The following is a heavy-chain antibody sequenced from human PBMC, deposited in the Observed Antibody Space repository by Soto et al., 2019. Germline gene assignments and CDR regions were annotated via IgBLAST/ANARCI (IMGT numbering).Heavy chain of an antibody. CDR2: IYHTGTT. V-gene: IGHV4-4*02. CDR3: ARSPNIHSQTWFDP. D-gene: IGHD2-15*01. Sequence: QVHLQESGPGLVKPSGTLSLTCGVSGGSISPINCWSWVRQTPGKGLEWIGEIYHTGTTDYNPSLKSRVTISIDKSKNQFFLNLTSVTAADTALYYCARSPNIHSQTWFDPWGQGTWVTVSS. CDR1: GGSISPINC. J-gene: IGHJ5*02.